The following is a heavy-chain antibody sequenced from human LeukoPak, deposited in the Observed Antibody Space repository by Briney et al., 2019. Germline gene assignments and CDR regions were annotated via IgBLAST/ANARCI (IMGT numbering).Heavy chain of an antibody. Sequence: GGSLRLSCAASGFSFSGYSMTWVRQAPGKGLEWVSYISGGSATIYYADSVKGRFTISRDNAKNSLYLQMNSLRDDDTAVYYCARPSVITIRQFYFDYWGQGALVTVSS. V-gene: IGHV3-48*02. CDR3: ARPSVITIRQFYFDY. D-gene: IGHD1-14*01. CDR2: ISGGSATI. J-gene: IGHJ4*02. CDR1: GFSFSGYS.